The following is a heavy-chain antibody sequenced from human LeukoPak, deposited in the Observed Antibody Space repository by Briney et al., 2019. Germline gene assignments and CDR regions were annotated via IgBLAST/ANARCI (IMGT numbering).Heavy chain of an antibody. Sequence: TGGSLRLSCAASGFTLSSFWMTWVRQAPGKGLEWVANIKQDGSENNYVDSVKGRFTISRDNAKKSLYLQMNSLRAEDTAVYYCARVRGSYCLDYWGQGTLVTVSS. CDR2: IKQDGSEN. CDR1: GFTLSSFW. D-gene: IGHD1-26*01. J-gene: IGHJ4*02. CDR3: ARVRGSYCLDY. V-gene: IGHV3-7*01.